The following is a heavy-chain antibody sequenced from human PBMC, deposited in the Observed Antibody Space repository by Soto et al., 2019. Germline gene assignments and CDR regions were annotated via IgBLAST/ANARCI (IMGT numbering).Heavy chain of an antibody. CDR2: IYYSGST. J-gene: IGHJ4*02. CDR1: GGSISSGGYY. Sequence: PSETLSLTCTVSGGSISSGGYYWSWICQHPGKGLEWIGYIYYSGSTYYNPSLKSRVTISVDTSKNQFSLKLSSVTAADTAVYYCARDLYLDELLPYYWGQGTLVTVSS. D-gene: IGHD1-26*01. V-gene: IGHV4-31*03. CDR3: ARDLYLDELLPYY.